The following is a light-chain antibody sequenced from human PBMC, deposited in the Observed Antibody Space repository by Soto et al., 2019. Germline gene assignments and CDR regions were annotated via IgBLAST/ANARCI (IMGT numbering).Light chain of an antibody. V-gene: IGKV3-11*01. J-gene: IGKJ1*01. CDR2: DAS. Sequence: EIVLTQSPATLSLSPGERATLSCRASQSVSSYLAWYQQKPGQAPRLLIYDASNRATGIPARFSGSGSGTDFTLTISSLEPEDFAVYYCQQRSNWPLTLGQGTKVDTK. CDR1: QSVSSY. CDR3: QQRSNWPLT.